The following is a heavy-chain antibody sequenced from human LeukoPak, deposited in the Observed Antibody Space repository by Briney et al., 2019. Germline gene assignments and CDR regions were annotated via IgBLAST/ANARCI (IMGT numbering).Heavy chain of an antibody. D-gene: IGHD3-22*01. Sequence: PGGSLRLSCAASGFTVSSNYMSWIRQAPGKGLEWVSYISSSGSTIYYADSVKGRFTISRDNAKNSLYLQMNSLRAEDTAVYYCARHLRWLVPDYWGQGTLVTVSS. CDR2: ISSSGSTI. CDR1: GFTVSSNY. J-gene: IGHJ4*02. CDR3: ARHLRWLVPDY. V-gene: IGHV3-11*01.